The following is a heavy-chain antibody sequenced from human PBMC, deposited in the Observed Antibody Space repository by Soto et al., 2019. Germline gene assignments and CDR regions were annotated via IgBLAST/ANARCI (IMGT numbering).Heavy chain of an antibody. D-gene: IGHD2-15*01. V-gene: IGHV3-33*01. Sequence: GGSLRLSCAASGFTFSSYGMHWVRQAPGKGLEWVAVIWYDGSNKYYADSVKGRFTISRDNSKNTLYLQMNSLRAEDTAVYYCARELGYCSGGSCYYYYMDVWGKGTTVTVSS. CDR2: IWYDGSNK. CDR3: ARELGYCSGGSCYYYYMDV. CDR1: GFTFSSYG. J-gene: IGHJ6*03.